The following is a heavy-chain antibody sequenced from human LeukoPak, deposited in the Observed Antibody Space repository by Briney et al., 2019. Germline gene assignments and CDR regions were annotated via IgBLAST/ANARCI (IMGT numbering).Heavy chain of an antibody. CDR3: ARQGAGGNGMDV. CDR1: GYNFTNYW. V-gene: IGHV5-51*01. CDR2: IYPGDSDT. Sequence: GESLKISCKNSGYNFTNYWIAWVRQMPGKGLEWMGIIYPGDSDTRYSPSFEGQVTISADKSSSIVYLHWSSLKASDNAMYYCARQGAGGNGMDVWGQGTTVTVAS. J-gene: IGHJ6*02. D-gene: IGHD6-19*01.